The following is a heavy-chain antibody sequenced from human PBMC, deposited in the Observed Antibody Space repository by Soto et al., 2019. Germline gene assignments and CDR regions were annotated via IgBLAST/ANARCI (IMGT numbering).Heavy chain of an antibody. Sequence: SETLSLTCXVSGGSISSGGYYWSWIRQHPGKGLEWIGYIYYSGSTYYNPSLKSRVTISVDTSKNQFSLKLSSVTAADTAVYYCAKSGSYPDNFDYWGQGTLVTVSS. CDR2: IYYSGST. V-gene: IGHV4-31*02. J-gene: IGHJ4*02. CDR1: GGSISSGGYY. D-gene: IGHD1-26*01. CDR3: AKSGSYPDNFDY.